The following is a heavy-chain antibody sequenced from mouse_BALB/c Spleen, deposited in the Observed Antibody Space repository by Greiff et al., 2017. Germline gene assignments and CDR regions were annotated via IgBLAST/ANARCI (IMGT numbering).Heavy chain of an antibody. CDR2: INSNGGST. J-gene: IGHJ3*01. Sequence: DVMLVESGGGLVQPGGSLKLSCAASGFTFSSYGMSWVRQTPDKRLELVATINSNGGSTYYPDSVKGRFTISRDNAKNTLYLQMSSLKSEDTAMYYCARGDGNAWFAYWGQGTLVTVSA. D-gene: IGHD1-1*01. CDR3: ARGDGNAWFAY. CDR1: GFTFSSYG. V-gene: IGHV5-6-3*01.